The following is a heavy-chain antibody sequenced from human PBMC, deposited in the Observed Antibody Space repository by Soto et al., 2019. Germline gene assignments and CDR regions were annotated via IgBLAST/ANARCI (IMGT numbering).Heavy chain of an antibody. D-gene: IGHD3-22*01. J-gene: IGHJ5*02. CDR2: IYPGDSDT. Sequence: ESLKISCKGSGYSFTSYWIGWVRQMPGKGLEWMGIIYPGDSDTRYSPSFQGQVTISADKSISTAYLQWSSLKASDTAMYYCARHCYYDSSGYYNYDDWFDPWGQGTLVTVSS. V-gene: IGHV5-51*01. CDR1: GYSFTSYW. CDR3: ARHCYYDSSGYYNYDDWFDP.